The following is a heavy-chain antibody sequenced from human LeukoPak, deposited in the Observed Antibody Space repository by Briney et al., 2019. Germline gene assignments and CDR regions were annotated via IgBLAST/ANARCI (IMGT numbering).Heavy chain of an antibody. J-gene: IGHJ3*02. CDR2: ISGSGGAT. Sequence: GGSLRLSCAASGFTFTNYWMSWVRQAPGRGLEWVSGISGSGGATYYADSVKGRFTISRDNSKSTLYLQMNSLRAEDTAVYYCAKGVSLTRGAFDIWGQGTMVTVSS. CDR3: AKGVSLTRGAFDI. V-gene: IGHV3-23*01. D-gene: IGHD3-10*01. CDR1: GFTFTNYW.